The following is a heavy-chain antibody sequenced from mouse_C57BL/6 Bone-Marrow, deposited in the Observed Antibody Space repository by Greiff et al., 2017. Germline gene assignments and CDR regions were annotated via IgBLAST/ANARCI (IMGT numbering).Heavy chain of an antibody. CDR1: GYTFTSYW. Sequence: VKLQQPGAELVRPGSSVKLSCKASGYTFTSYWMDWVKQRPGQGLEWIGNIYPSDSETHYNQKFKDKATLTVDKSSSTAYMQLSSLTSEDSAVYYCARSTAYYSNYYAMDYWGQGTSVTVSS. D-gene: IGHD2-5*01. CDR2: IYPSDSET. J-gene: IGHJ4*01. V-gene: IGHV1-61*01. CDR3: ARSTAYYSNYYAMDY.